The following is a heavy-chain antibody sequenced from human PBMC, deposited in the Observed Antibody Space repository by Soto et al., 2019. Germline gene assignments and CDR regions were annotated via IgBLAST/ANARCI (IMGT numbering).Heavy chain of an antibody. CDR1: GFTFSSYG. J-gene: IGHJ3*02. V-gene: IGHV3-30*18. CDR2: ISYDGSNK. CDR3: AKDNLYDFWSGYYGAFDI. Sequence: GGSLRLSCAASGFTFSSYGMHWVRQAPGKGLEWVAVISYDGSNKYYADSVKGRFTISRDNSKNTLYLQMNSLRAEDTAVYYCAKDNLYDFWSGYYGAFDIWGHGTMVTVSS. D-gene: IGHD3-3*01.